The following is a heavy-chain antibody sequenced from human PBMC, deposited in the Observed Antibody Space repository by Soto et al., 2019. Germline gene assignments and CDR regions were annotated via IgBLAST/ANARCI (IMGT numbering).Heavy chain of an antibody. CDR3: ARDLHGLRYFEIHLDY. D-gene: IGHD3-9*01. CDR2: ISAYNGNT. CDR1: GYTLTIYG. Sequence: APVKISCTASGYTLTIYGISGLRQTPRQGLEWMGWISAYNGNTNYAQKLQGRVTMTTDTSTSTAYMELRSLRFDDTAVYYCARDLHGLRYFEIHLDYWGQGTLVTVSA. V-gene: IGHV1-18*01. J-gene: IGHJ4*02.